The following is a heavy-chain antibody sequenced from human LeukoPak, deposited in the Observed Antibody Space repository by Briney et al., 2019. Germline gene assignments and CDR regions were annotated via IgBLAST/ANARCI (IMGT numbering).Heavy chain of an antibody. Sequence: GGSLRLSCAASGFTFSTYWMHWVRQAPGQELVWVSRINSDGSDKDFAYSVRGRFTISRDNAHNKLHLQMNSLRAEDTAVYYCVREGNSGYVFDYWGQGTLVTVSS. J-gene: IGHJ4*02. D-gene: IGHD5-12*01. CDR2: INSDGSDK. CDR3: VREGNSGYVFDY. CDR1: GFTFSTYW. V-gene: IGHV3-74*01.